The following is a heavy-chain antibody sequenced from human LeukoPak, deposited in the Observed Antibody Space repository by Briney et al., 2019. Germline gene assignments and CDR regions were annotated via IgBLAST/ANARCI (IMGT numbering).Heavy chain of an antibody. CDR3: ARDPSYCSSTSCSPRGAFDI. Sequence: ASVKVSCKASGYTLTGYYMHWVRQAPGQGLEWMGIINPSGGSTSYAQKFQGRVTMTRDTSTSTVYMELSSLRSEDTAVYYCARDPSYCSSTSCSPRGAFDIWGQGTMVTVSS. V-gene: IGHV1-46*01. CDR1: GYTLTGYY. D-gene: IGHD2-2*01. CDR2: INPSGGST. J-gene: IGHJ3*02.